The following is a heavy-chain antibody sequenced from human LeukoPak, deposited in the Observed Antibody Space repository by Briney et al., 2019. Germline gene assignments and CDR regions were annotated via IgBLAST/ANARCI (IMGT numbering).Heavy chain of an antibody. Sequence: SETLSLTCTVSGGSISSSSYYWGWIRQPPGKGLEWIGSIYYSGSTYYNPSLKSRVTISVDTSKNQFSLKLSSVTAADTAVYYCARELDLGYCSSTSCQAAHWGQGTLVTVSS. CDR1: GGSISSSSYY. J-gene: IGHJ4*02. CDR3: ARELDLGYCSSTSCQAAH. D-gene: IGHD2-2*01. CDR2: IYYSGST. V-gene: IGHV4-39*02.